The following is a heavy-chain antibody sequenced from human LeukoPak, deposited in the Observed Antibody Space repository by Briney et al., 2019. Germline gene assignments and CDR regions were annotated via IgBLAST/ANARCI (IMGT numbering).Heavy chain of an antibody. D-gene: IGHD1-26*01. J-gene: IGHJ6*04. CDR3: ARVGERDYYYGMDV. CDR1: GGSIGSSNW. CDR2: IYHSGST. Sequence: PSGTLSLTCAVSGGSIGSSNWWSWVRQPPGKGLEWIGEIYHSGSTNYNPSLKSRVTISVDKSKNQFSLKLSSVTAADTAVYYCARVGERDYYYGMDVWGKGTTVTVSS. V-gene: IGHV4-4*02.